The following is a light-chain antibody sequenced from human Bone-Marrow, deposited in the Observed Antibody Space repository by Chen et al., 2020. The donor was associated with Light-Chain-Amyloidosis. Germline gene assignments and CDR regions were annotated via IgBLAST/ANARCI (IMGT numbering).Light chain of an antibody. J-gene: IGLJ3*02. CDR2: DDS. V-gene: IGLV3-21*02. CDR3: QVWDRSSDRPV. Sequence: SYVLTQPSSVSVAPGQTATIACGGNNIGSTRVHWYQQTPGQAPLLVVYDDSDRPSGIPERLSVSNSGNTATLTIIRVAAGDEAAYYCQVWDRSSDRPVFGGGTKLSVL. CDR1: NIGSTR.